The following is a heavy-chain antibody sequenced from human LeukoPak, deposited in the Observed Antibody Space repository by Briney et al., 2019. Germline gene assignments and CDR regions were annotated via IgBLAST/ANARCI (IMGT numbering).Heavy chain of an antibody. CDR3: ATWPEEMATMGSDY. J-gene: IGHJ4*02. CDR2: MNPNSGNT. D-gene: IGHD5-24*01. Sequence: ASVKVSCKASGYTFTSYDINWVRQATGQGLEWMGWMNPNSGNTGYAQKFQGRVTITRNTSISTAYTELSSLRSEDTAVYYCATWPEEMATMGSDYWGQGSLVTVSS. CDR1: GYTFTSYD. V-gene: IGHV1-8*03.